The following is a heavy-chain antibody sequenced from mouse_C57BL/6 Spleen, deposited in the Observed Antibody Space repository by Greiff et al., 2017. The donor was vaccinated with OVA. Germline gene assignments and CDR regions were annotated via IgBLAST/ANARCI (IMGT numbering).Heavy chain of an antibody. J-gene: IGHJ3*01. D-gene: IGHD2-1*01. Sequence: EVQLQQSGPELVKPGASVKISCKASGYTFTDYYMNWVKQSHGKSLEWIGDINPNNGGTSYNQKFKGKATLTVDKSSSTAYMELRSLTSEDSAVYYCASLIYYGNYTLFAYWGQGTLVTVSA. CDR3: ASLIYYGNYTLFAY. CDR2: INPNNGGT. CDR1: GYTFTDYY. V-gene: IGHV1-26*01.